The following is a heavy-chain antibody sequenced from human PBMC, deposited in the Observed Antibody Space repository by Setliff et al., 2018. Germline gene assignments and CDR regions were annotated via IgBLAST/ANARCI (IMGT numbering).Heavy chain of an antibody. CDR1: GGTFSSYA. Sequence: RASVKVSCKASGGTFSSYAISWVRQAPGQGLEWMGGIIPILGIANYAQKFQGRVTITADESTSTAYMELSSLRSEDTAVYYCARSSPDGYNLGYYYYGMDVWGQGTTVTVSS. J-gene: IGHJ6*02. D-gene: IGHD5-12*01. CDR3: ARSSPDGYNLGYYYYGMDV. V-gene: IGHV1-69*10. CDR2: IIPILGIA.